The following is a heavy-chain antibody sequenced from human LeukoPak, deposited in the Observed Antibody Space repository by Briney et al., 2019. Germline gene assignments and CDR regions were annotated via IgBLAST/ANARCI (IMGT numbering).Heavy chain of an antibody. J-gene: IGHJ5*02. CDR2: IYYSGST. V-gene: IGHV4-59*01. D-gene: IGHD5-18*01. CDR1: GGSISNYY. Sequence: SATLSRTCTVSGGSISNYYWSWIRQPPGKGLEWIGYIYYSGSTNYNPSLKSRVTISVDTSKNQFSLKLRSVTAADTAVYYCARVHLDTGYRWGQGTLVTVFS. CDR3: ARVHLDTGYR.